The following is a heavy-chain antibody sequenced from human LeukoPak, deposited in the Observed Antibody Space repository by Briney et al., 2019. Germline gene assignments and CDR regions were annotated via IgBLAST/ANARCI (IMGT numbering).Heavy chain of an antibody. V-gene: IGHV1-2*02. CDR3: ARGNTNSGWYTWFAP. CDR1: GYTFTGYY. J-gene: IGHJ5*02. Sequence: GASVKVSCKASGYTFTGYYMHWVRQAPGQGLELMGWINPNSGGTNYAQKFQGRVTMTRDTSISAAYMELSRLRSDDTAVYYCARGNTNSGWYTWFAPWGQGTLVTVSS. D-gene: IGHD6-19*01. CDR2: INPNSGGT.